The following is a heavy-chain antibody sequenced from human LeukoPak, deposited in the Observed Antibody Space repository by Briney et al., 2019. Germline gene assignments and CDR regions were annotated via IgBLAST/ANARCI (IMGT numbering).Heavy chain of an antibody. V-gene: IGHV4-59*01. J-gene: IGHJ6*02. CDR2: VYDSGSQ. CDR1: GGSISSYY. Sequence: SSETLSLTRTVSGGSISSYYWSWIRQPPGKGREWIGYVYDSGSQNYHPSLKSRVTISVDTFKSQFSLKLSSVTAADTAVYYCVGGLWGYYGSGTIYYYGMDVWGQGTTVTVSS. D-gene: IGHD3-10*01. CDR3: VGGLWGYYGSGTIYYYGMDV.